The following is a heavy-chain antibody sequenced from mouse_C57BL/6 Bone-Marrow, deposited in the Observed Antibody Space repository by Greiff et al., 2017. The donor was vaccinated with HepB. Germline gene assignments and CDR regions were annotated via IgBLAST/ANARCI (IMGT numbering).Heavy chain of an antibody. CDR2: ISYDGSN. J-gene: IGHJ2*01. V-gene: IGHV3-6*01. Sequence: EVQLVESGPGLVKPSQSLSLTCSVTGYSITSGYYWNWIRQFPGNKLEWMGYISYDGSNNYNPSLKNRIAITRDTSKNQFFLKLNSVTTEDTATYYCARDWIRGGFDYWGQGTTLTVSS. CDR3: ARDWIRGGFDY. D-gene: IGHD1-1*01. CDR1: GYSITSGYY.